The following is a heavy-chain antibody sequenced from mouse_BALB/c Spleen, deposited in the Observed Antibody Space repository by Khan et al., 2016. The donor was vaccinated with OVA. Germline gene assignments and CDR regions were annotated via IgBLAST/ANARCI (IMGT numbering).Heavy chain of an antibody. Sequence: EVQLQESGPGLVKPSQSLSLTCTVTGYSITSGYGWNWIRQFPGNKLEWMGYISYSGSTNYNPSLKSRISITRDTSKNQFFLLLNSWTTEDTATYYCARTARIKYWGQGTTLTVSS. CDR1: GYSITSGYG. CDR2: ISYSGST. J-gene: IGHJ2*01. V-gene: IGHV3-1*02. D-gene: IGHD1-2*01. CDR3: ARTARIKY.